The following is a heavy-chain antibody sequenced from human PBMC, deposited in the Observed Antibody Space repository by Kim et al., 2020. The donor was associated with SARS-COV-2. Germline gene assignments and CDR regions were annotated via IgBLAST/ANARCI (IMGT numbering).Heavy chain of an antibody. CDR3: ARINPPPDYDFWSGYSSGGAFDI. CDR2: IYHSGST. D-gene: IGHD3-3*01. J-gene: IGHJ3*02. Sequence: SETLSLTCAVSGGSISSGGYSWSWIRQPPGKGLEWIGYIYHSGSTYYNPSLKSRVTISVDRSKNQFSLKLSSVTAADTAVYYCARINPPPDYDFWSGYSSGGAFDIWGQGTMVTVSS. CDR1: GGSISSGGYS. V-gene: IGHV4-30-2*01.